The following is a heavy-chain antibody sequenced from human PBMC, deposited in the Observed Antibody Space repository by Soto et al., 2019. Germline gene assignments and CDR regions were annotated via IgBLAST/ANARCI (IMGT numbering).Heavy chain of an antibody. J-gene: IGHJ6*03. CDR1: GYTFTGYY. Sequence: GASVKVSCKASGYTFTGYYMHWVRQAPGQGLEWMGWINPNSGGTNYAQKFQGWVTMTRGTSISTAYMELSRLRSDDTAVYYCARSALNCSSTSCYADYYYYYMDVWGKGTTVTVSS. V-gene: IGHV1-2*04. CDR3: ARSALNCSSTSCYADYYYYYMDV. CDR2: INPNSGGT. D-gene: IGHD2-2*01.